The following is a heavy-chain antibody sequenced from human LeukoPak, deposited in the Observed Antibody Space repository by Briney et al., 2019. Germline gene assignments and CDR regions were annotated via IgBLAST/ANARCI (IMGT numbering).Heavy chain of an antibody. CDR1: GLTFSTYG. CDR3: AKNPISGPQKHYYYGLDV. D-gene: IGHD6-19*01. CDR2: ISPDGSKT. Sequence: GGSLRLSCAASGLTFSTYGMHWVRQAPGKGLEWVAVISPDGSKTDSLESVKGRFTVSRDNSNNTLYLQINSVKAGDTAVYFCAKNPISGPQKHYYYGLDVWGQGTSVTVSS. V-gene: IGHV3-30*18. J-gene: IGHJ6*02.